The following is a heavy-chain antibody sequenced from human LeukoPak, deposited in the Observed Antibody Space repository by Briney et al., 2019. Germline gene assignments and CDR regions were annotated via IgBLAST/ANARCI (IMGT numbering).Heavy chain of an antibody. V-gene: IGHV4-4*02. D-gene: IGHD3-10*01. CDR2: IHHGGSI. J-gene: IGHJ4*02. Sequence: SGTLSLTCDVSGGSISSNNWWSWVLQPPSKGLEWIAEIHHGGSIHYNPSLKSRVIISIDQSKNQFSLNLNSVTAADTAVYFCARHGGYFQDYWGQGTLVTVSS. CDR1: GGSISSNNW. CDR3: ARHGGYFQDY.